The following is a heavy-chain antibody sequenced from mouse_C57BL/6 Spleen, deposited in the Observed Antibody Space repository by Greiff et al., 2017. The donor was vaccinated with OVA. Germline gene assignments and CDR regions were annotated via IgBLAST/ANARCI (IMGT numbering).Heavy chain of an antibody. CDR1: GFSLTSYA. CDR2: IWTGGGT. Sequence: VQLQQSGPGLVAPSQSLSITCTVSGFSLTSYAISWVRQPPGKGLEWLGVIWTGGGTNYNSALKSRLSISKDNSKSQVFLKMNSLQTDDTARYYCAREDYSNHGAMDYWGQGTSVTVSS. CDR3: AREDYSNHGAMDY. J-gene: IGHJ4*01. D-gene: IGHD2-5*01. V-gene: IGHV2-9-1*01.